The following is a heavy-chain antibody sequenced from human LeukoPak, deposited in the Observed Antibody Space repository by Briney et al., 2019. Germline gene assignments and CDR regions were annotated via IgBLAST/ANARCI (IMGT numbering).Heavy chain of an antibody. V-gene: IGHV3-30*04. Sequence: GGSLRLSCAASGFTFSSYAMHWVRQAPGKGLEWVAVISYDGSNKYYADSVKGRFTISRDNSKNTLYLQMNSLRAEDTAVYYCARDTRTMRGAFDIWGQGTMVTVSS. CDR3: ARDTRTMRGAFDI. D-gene: IGHD2-2*01. CDR2: ISYDGSNK. J-gene: IGHJ3*02. CDR1: GFTFSSYA.